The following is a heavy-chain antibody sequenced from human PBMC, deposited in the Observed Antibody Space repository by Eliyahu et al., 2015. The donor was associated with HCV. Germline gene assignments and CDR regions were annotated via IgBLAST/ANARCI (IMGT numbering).Heavy chain of an antibody. Sequence: EVQVVESGGGLVKPGGSLRLSCXASGFXFSSYVMSWVRQAPGKGLEWVSSISSSSSYIHYADSLKGRFTISRDNAKNSLFLQMNSLRAEDTAIYFCARVRDGYKAPLDYWGQGTLVTVSS. CDR1: GFXFSSYV. V-gene: IGHV3-21*01. D-gene: IGHD5-24*01. CDR2: ISSSSSYI. J-gene: IGHJ4*02. CDR3: ARVRDGYKAPLDY.